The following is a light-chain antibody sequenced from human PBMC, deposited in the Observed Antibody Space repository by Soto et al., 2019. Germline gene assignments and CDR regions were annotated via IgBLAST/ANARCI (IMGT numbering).Light chain of an antibody. CDR2: GAS. CDR1: QSASSSY. J-gene: IGKJ4*01. CDR3: QQYGGSPLT. V-gene: IGKV3-20*01. Sequence: EIVLTQSPGTLSLSPGERATLSCRASQSASSSYLAWYQQKPGQAPRLLIYGASSRATGIPDRFSGSGSGTDFTLTLSRLEPEDFAVYYWQQYGGSPLTFGGGTKVEIK.